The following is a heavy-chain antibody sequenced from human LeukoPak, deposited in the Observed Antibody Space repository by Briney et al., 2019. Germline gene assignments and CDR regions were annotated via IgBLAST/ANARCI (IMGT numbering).Heavy chain of an antibody. CDR1: GASISSSSYY. Sequence: ASETLSLTCAVSGASISSSSYYWGWIRQPPGKGLEWIGSIYYSGSTYYNPSLKSRVTISVDTSKNQFSLKLSSVTAADTAVYYCARDLIVVAESRPYYFDYWGQGTLVTVSS. CDR3: ARDLIVVAESRPYYFDY. J-gene: IGHJ4*02. D-gene: IGHD3-22*01. CDR2: IYYSGST. V-gene: IGHV4-39*07.